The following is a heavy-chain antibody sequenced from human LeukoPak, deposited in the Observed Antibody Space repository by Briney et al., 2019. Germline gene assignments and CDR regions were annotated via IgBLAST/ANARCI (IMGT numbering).Heavy chain of an antibody. CDR2: IRYDESHR. CDR1: GFTFNRYG. V-gene: IGHV3-30*02. CDR3: ARSRSVSNYKGMDV. J-gene: IGHJ6*02. D-gene: IGHD5/OR15-5a*01. Sequence: GGSLRLSCAASGFTFNRYGMHWVRQAPGKGLECVAFIRYDESHRFYGDSVRGRFTISRDNSKNTLYLQMNSLRAEDTAVYYCARSRSVSNYKGMDVWGQGTTVTVSS.